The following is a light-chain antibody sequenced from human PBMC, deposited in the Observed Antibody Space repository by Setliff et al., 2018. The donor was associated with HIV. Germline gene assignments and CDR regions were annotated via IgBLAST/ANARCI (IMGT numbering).Light chain of an antibody. V-gene: IGLV2-14*03. CDR3: ASYRPNDLGV. CDR2: DVS. J-gene: IGLJ1*01. CDR1: SSDVGSYDF. Sequence: QSVLIQPASVSGSPGQSVTVSCTGTSSDVGSYDFVSWYQQLPGKAPKLLIYDVSDRPSGVSNRFSGSKSGNTASLTISGLQSEDEADYYCASYRPNDLGVFGTGTKVTVL.